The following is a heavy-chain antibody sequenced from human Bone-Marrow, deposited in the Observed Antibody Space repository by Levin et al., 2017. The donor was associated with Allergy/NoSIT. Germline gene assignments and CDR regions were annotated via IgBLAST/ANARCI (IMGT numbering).Heavy chain of an antibody. CDR3: ARDSVGVGLSWGGPGSLDF. V-gene: IGHV4-61*02. Sequence: TTSETLSLTCTVSGASISSNSVHWSWIRQPAGKGLEWIGRLSTSGSTNYNPSLDSRLIISADTSKNQFSLKLTSVTAADTAVYYGARDSVGVGLSWGGPGSLDFWGQGIMVTVSS. CDR1: GASISSNSVH. D-gene: IGHD3-16*01. CDR2: LSTSGST. J-gene: IGHJ3*01.